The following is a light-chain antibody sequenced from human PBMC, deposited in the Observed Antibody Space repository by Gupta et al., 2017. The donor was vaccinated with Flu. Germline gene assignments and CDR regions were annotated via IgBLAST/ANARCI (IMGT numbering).Light chain of an antibody. Sequence: DIVMTQSPDSLAVSLGERATINCKSSQNVLYSSNNKNYLAWYQQKPGQSPKLLIYWASTRESGVPDRFSGSGSGTDFTLTISSLQAEDVAVYYCQQYYKTPLTFGGGTKVEIK. V-gene: IGKV4-1*01. CDR1: QNVLYSSNNKNY. CDR3: QQYYKTPLT. CDR2: WAS. J-gene: IGKJ4*01.